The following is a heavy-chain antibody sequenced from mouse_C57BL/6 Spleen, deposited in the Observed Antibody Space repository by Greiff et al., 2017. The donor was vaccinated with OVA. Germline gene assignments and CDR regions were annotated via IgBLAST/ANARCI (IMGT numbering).Heavy chain of an antibody. CDR3: ADYDSYYGGAMDY. CDR2: IYPGDGDT. CDR1: GYAFSSSW. Sequence: VQLQQSGPELVKPGASVKISCKASGYAFSSSWMNWVKQRPGKGLEWIGRIYPGDGDTNYNGKFTGKATLTADKYSSPAYTQLSSLTSEDSAVYVSADYDSYYGGAMDYWGQGTSVTVSS. J-gene: IGHJ4*01. D-gene: IGHD2-3*01. V-gene: IGHV1-82*01.